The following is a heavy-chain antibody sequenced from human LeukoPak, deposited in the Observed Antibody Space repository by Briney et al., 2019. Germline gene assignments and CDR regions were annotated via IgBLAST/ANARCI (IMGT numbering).Heavy chain of an antibody. Sequence: ASVKVSCKASGYTFTSYDINWVRQATGQRLEWMGWMNPNSGNTGYAQKFQGRVTMTRNTSISTAYMELSSLRSEDTAVYYCARGFYSNYYYYGMDVWGQGTTVTVSS. CDR3: ARGFYSNYYYYGMDV. V-gene: IGHV1-8*01. CDR2: MNPNSGNT. J-gene: IGHJ6*02. CDR1: GYTFTSYD. D-gene: IGHD4-11*01.